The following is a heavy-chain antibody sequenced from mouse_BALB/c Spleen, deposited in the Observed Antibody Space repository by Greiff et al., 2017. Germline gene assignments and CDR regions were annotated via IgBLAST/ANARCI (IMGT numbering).Heavy chain of an antibody. V-gene: IGHV5-17*02. CDR2: ISSGSSTI. CDR1: GFTFSSFG. D-gene: IGHD2-14*01. Sequence: EVHLLESGGGLVQPGGSRKLSCAASGFTFSSFGMHWVRQAPEKGLEWVAYISSGSSTIYYADTVKGRFTISRDNPKNTLFLQMTSLRSEDTAMYYCARSYRYGEFAYWGQGTLVTVSA. J-gene: IGHJ3*01. CDR3: ARSYRYGEFAY.